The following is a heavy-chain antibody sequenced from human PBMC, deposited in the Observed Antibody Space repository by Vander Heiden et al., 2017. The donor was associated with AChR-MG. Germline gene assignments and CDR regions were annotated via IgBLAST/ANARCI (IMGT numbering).Heavy chain of an antibody. CDR2: IYYSGST. CDR1: GGSISSSSYY. CDR3: AGYSSGWYFKGAFDI. D-gene: IGHD6-19*01. Sequence: QLQLQESGPGLVKPSETLSLTCTVSGGSISSSSYYWGWIRQPPGKGLEWIGSIYYSGSTYYNPSLKSRVTISVDTSKNQFSLKLSSVTAADTAVYYCAGYSSGWYFKGAFDIWGQGTMVTVSS. V-gene: IGHV4-39*01. J-gene: IGHJ3*02.